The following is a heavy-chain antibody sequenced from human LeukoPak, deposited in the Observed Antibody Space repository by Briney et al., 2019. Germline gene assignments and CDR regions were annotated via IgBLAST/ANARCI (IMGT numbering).Heavy chain of an antibody. J-gene: IGHJ4*02. V-gene: IGHV3-66*01. D-gene: IGHD4-17*01. CDR3: ARGGITDYGDYSSFDY. Sequence: GGSLRLSCVVSGFSVSNYYMSWVRQAPGKGLEWVSVISTGGGTSYTDSVKGRFTFSRDNSKNTLFLQMNSLRAEDTGVYYCARGGITDYGDYSSFDYWAREPCSPSPQ. CDR2: ISTGGGT. CDR1: GFSVSNYY.